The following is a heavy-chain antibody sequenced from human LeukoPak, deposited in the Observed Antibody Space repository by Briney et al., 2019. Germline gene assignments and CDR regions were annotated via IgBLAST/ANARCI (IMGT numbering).Heavy chain of an antibody. CDR2: IYHTGST. J-gene: IGHJ5*02. Sequence: SETLSLTCTVSGGSISNYYWTWIRQPPGKGLEWIGYIYHTGSTNYNPSLKSRVTISVDKSKNQVSLKLSSVTAADTAVYYCARAFNYDSSGYPGAWGQGTLVTVSS. V-gene: IGHV4-59*12. CDR3: ARAFNYDSSGYPGA. CDR1: GGSISNYY. D-gene: IGHD3-22*01.